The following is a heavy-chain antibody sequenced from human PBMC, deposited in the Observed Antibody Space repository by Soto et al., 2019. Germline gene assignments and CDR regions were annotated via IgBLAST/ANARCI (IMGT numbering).Heavy chain of an antibody. CDR1: GFPFNTHG. CDR2: ISGGGDRT. J-gene: IGHJ4*02. Sequence: GGSLRLSCGASGFPFNTHGMAWVRQAPGKGLEWVSGISGGGDRTQYADGVKGRFTISRDNSKNTVDLQMTSLRAEDTATYYCAKTATYDYVWGDYRYFFDHWGQGTVVTVSS. CDR3: AKTATYDYVWGDYRYFFDH. V-gene: IGHV3-23*01. D-gene: IGHD3-16*02.